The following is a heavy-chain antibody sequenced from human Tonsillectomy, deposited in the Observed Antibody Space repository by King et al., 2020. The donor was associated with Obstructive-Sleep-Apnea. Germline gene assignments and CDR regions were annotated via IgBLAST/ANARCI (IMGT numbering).Heavy chain of an antibody. CDR3: ARKISAPTPFDY. CDR1: GYTFTDYY. D-gene: IGHD2-15*01. CDR2: INPNSGGT. J-gene: IGHJ4*02. V-gene: IGHV1-2*02. Sequence: QLVQSGAEVKKPGASVKVSCKASGYTFTDYYMHWVRQAPGQGLEWMRWINPNSGGTSYVQKFQGRVTMTRDTSISTVYMELSRLRSDDTAVYYCARKISAPTPFDYWGQGTLVTVSS.